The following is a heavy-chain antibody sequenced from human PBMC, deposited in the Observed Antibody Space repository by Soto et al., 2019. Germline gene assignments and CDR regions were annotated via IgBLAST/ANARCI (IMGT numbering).Heavy chain of an antibody. D-gene: IGHD2-15*01. CDR2: IYYSGST. CDR3: ARDRGYCSGGSCYSDYYYGMDV. Sequence: QVQLQESGPGLVKPSQTLSLTCTVSGGSISSGGYYWSWIRQHPGKGLEWIGYIYYSGSTYYNPSLKSRVTISVDTSKNQFSLKLSSVTAADTAVYYCARDRGYCSGGSCYSDYYYGMDVWGQGTTVTVSS. V-gene: IGHV4-31*03. CDR1: GGSISSGGYY. J-gene: IGHJ6*02.